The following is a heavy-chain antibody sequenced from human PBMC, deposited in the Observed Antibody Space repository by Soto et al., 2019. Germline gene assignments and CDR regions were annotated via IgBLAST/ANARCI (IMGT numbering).Heavy chain of an antibody. D-gene: IGHD2-21*02. Sequence: QITLKESGPTLVKPTQTLTLTCTFSAFSLSTGGVGVGWIRQPPGKALEWLALIYWDDDKRYSPSLRSRLTITKDTPKTQVVLTMTKLDPVDTATYYCIQSRCGGDCLQSYASYYCYGMDVWGQGTTVTVSS. V-gene: IGHV2-5*02. CDR2: IYWDDDK. J-gene: IGHJ6*02. CDR1: AFSLSTGGVG. CDR3: IQSRCGGDCLQSYASYYCYGMDV.